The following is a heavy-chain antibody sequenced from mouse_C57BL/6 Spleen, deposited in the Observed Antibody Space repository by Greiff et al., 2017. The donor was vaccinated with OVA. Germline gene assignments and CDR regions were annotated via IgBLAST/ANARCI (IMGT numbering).Heavy chain of an antibody. Sequence: EVQLQESGGGLVKPGGSLKLSCAASGFTFSSYTMSWVRQTPEKRLEWVATISGGGGNTYYPDSVKGRFTISRDNAKNTLYLQMSSLRSEDTALYYCARHRSPFWYFDVWGTGTTVTVSS. CDR1: GFTFSSYT. J-gene: IGHJ1*03. CDR3: ARHRSPFWYFDV. CDR2: ISGGGGNT. V-gene: IGHV5-9*01.